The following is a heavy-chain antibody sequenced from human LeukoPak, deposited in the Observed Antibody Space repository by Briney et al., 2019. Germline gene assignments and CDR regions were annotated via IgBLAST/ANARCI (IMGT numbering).Heavy chain of an antibody. Sequence: PSQTLSLTCTASGGSISSGSYYWIWIRQPAGKGLEWIGRIYASGSTNYNPSLKSRVTISVDTSKNQFSLKLSSVTAADTAVYYCARDGGYWGQGTLVTVSS. V-gene: IGHV4-61*02. D-gene: IGHD3-16*01. CDR1: GGSISSGSYY. CDR3: ARDGGY. J-gene: IGHJ4*02. CDR2: IYASGST.